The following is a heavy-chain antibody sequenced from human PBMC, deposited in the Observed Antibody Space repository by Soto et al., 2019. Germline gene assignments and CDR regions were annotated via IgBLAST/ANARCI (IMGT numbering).Heavy chain of an antibody. J-gene: IGHJ4*02. Sequence: PGGSLRLSCAASGFTFSDYYMSWIRQAPGKGLEWVSYISSSSSYTNYADSVKGRFTISRDNAKNSLYLQMNSLRAEDTAVYYCARNYYDSSGYLDYWGQGTLVTVSS. D-gene: IGHD3-22*01. CDR1: GFTFSDYY. V-gene: IGHV3-11*06. CDR3: ARNYYDSSGYLDY. CDR2: ISSSSSYT.